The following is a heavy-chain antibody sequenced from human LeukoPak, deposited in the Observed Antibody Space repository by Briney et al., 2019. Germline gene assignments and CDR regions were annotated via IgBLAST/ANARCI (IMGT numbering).Heavy chain of an antibody. V-gene: IGHV3-11*01. J-gene: IGHJ6*02. CDR1: GFTFSDYY. D-gene: IGHD3-10*01. Sequence: KAGGSLRLSCAASGFTFSDYYMSWIRQAPGKGLEWVSYISSSGSTIYYADSVQSRFTISSDNAKNTLYLQMNSLRAEDTAVYYCASPVYGSGSYSNGMDVWGQGTTVTVSS. CDR2: ISSSGSTI. CDR3: ASPVYGSGSYSNGMDV.